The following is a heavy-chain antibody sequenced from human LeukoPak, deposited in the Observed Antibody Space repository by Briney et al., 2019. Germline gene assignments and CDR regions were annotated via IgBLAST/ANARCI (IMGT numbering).Heavy chain of an antibody. CDR1: GYTFTTYD. V-gene: IGHV1-8*01. CDR3: ARTAGDFDY. J-gene: IGHJ4*02. CDR2: MNPKSGNT. D-gene: IGHD3-16*01. Sequence: ASVKVSCKASGYTFTTYDINWVRQATGQGLEWMGWMNPKSGNTGYAQKFQGRVTMTRDTSIRTAYMEPSSLISDDTAMYYCARTAGDFDYWGQGTLVTVSS.